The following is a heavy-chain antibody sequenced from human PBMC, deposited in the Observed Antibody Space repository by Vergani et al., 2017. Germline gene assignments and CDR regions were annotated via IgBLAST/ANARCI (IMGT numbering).Heavy chain of an antibody. D-gene: IGHD6-13*01. Sequence: EVQLVQSGAEVKKPGESLKISCKGSRYSFTSYWIGWVRQMPGKGLEWMGIIYPGDSDTRYSPSFQGQVTIPADKSISTAYLQWSSLKASDTAMHYCARHHEAAAGRRYNWFDPWGQGTLVTVSS. J-gene: IGHJ5*02. V-gene: IGHV5-51*01. CDR3: ARHHEAAAGRRYNWFDP. CDR2: IYPGDSDT. CDR1: RYSFTSYW.